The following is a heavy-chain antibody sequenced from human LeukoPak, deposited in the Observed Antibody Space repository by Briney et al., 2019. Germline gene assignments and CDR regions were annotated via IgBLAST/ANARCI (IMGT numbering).Heavy chain of an antibody. V-gene: IGHV3-30-3*01. J-gene: IGHJ4*02. CDR3: ARDVGSPFSYFDY. CDR1: GFTFSSYA. D-gene: IGHD1-26*01. CDR2: ISYDGSNK. Sequence: GGPLRLSCAASGFTFSSYAMHWVRQAPGKGLEWVAVISYDGSNKYYADSVKGRFTISRDNSKNTLYLQMNSLRAEDTAVYYCARDVGSPFSYFDYWGQGTLVTVSS.